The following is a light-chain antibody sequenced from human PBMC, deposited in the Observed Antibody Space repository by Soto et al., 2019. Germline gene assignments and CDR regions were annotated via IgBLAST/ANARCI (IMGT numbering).Light chain of an antibody. CDR3: CSFAGKGTQYV. CDR1: SDNIGSYNL. J-gene: IGLJ1*01. Sequence: QSALTQPASVSGSLGQSTTISCIGSSDNIGSYNLVSWYQQKPGKAPKIIIFEGSKRPSGVSNRFSGSRSGNTASLTISGLQAEDEADYYCCSFAGKGTQYVFGTGTKLTVL. CDR2: EGS. V-gene: IGLV2-23*01.